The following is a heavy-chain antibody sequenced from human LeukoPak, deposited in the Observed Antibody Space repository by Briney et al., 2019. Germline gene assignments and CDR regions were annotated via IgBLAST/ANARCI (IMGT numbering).Heavy chain of an antibody. V-gene: IGHV3-9*01. J-gene: IGHJ3*02. D-gene: IGHD1-26*01. CDR2: IYWNSDRI. Sequence: PGGSLRLSCVGSGVTLHDYAMHWVRQAPGKGLGWVSGIYWNSDRIDYADSVKGRFTISRDNAKNSLYLQMNSLRAEDTALYYCTKDIAPGGADIWGQGTMVTVSS. CDR3: TKDIAPGGADI. CDR1: GVTLHDYA.